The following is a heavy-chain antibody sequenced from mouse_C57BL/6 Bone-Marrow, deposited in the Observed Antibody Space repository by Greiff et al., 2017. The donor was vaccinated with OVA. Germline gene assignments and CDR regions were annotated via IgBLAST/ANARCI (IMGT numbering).Heavy chain of an antibody. J-gene: IGHJ1*03. CDR3: AREGAYDGYPLWYFDV. CDR1: GYTFTDYY. D-gene: IGHD2-3*01. Sequence: QVQLQQSGAELVRPGASVKLSCKASGYTFTDYYINWVKQRPGQGLEWIARIYPGSGNTYYNEKFKGKATLTAEKSSSTAYMQLSSLTSEDSAVYFCAREGAYDGYPLWYFDVWGTGTTVTVSS. V-gene: IGHV1-76*01. CDR2: IYPGSGNT.